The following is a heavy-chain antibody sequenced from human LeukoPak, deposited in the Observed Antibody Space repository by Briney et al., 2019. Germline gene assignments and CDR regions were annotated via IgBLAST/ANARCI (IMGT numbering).Heavy chain of an antibody. J-gene: IGHJ6*02. CDR3: ARRHCGGDCQSSYYYYYGMDV. Sequence: ASVKVSCKASGGTLSRIVISWVRQAPGQGLEWMGGIIPIFGTANYAQEFQARVTVIADESTSTAYMELSSLRSDDTAVYYCARRHCGGDCQSSYYYYYGMDVWGQGTTVTV. CDR2: IIPIFGTA. CDR1: GGTLSRIV. D-gene: IGHD2-21*02. V-gene: IGHV1-69*01.